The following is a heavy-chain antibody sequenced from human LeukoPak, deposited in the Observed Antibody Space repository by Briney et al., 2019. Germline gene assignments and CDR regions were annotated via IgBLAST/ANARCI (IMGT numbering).Heavy chain of an antibody. CDR1: GVSISSGSYY. D-gene: IGHD4-17*01. J-gene: IGHJ5*02. V-gene: IGHV4-61*01. CDR2: IYYSGST. Sequence: SETLSLTCSVSGVSISSGSYYWSWIRQPPGKGLEWIGYIYYSGSTNYNPSLKSRVTISVDTSKNQFSLKLSSVAAADTAVYYCARDATVTTFMGWFDPWGQGTLVTVSS. CDR3: ARDATVTTFMGWFDP.